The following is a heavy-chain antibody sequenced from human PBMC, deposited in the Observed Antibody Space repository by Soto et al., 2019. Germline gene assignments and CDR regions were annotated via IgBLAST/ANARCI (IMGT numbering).Heavy chain of an antibody. V-gene: IGHV4-34*01. Sequence: SETLSLTCAVYGGSFSGYYWSWIRQPPGKGLEWIGEINHSGSTNYNPSLKSRVTISVDTSKNQFSLKLSSVTAADTAVYYCARDCSSTSCAGRAFDIWGQGTMVTVSS. J-gene: IGHJ3*02. CDR3: ARDCSSTSCAGRAFDI. D-gene: IGHD2-2*01. CDR1: GGSFSGYY. CDR2: INHSGST.